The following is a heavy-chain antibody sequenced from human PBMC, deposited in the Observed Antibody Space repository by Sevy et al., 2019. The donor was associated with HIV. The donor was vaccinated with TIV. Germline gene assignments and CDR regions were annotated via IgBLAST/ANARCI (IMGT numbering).Heavy chain of an antibody. J-gene: IGHJ4*02. CDR2: ISSSSSYI. V-gene: IGHV3-21*01. CDR1: GFTFNIYS. CDR3: ARASQQLVLLREYYFDY. D-gene: IGHD6-13*01. Sequence: GGSLRLSCAASGFTFNIYSMNWVRQAPGKGLEWVSSISSSSSYIYYADSLKGRFTVSRDNAKNSLYLQMNSLGAEDTAVYYCARASQQLVLLREYYFDYWGQGTLVTVSS.